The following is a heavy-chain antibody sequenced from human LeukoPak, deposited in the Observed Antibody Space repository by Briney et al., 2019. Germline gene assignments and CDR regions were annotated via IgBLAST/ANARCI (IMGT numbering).Heavy chain of an antibody. J-gene: IGHJ4*02. CDR1: GFTFSSYS. CDR3: ARGTGGYVWGSYRYMDY. Sequence: GGSLRLSCAASGFTFSSYSMNGVRQAPGKGREWVSSISSSSSYIYYADSVKGRFTIPRDNAKNSLYLQMNSLRAEDTAAYYCARGTGGYVWGSYRYMDYWGQGTLVTVSS. V-gene: IGHV3-21*01. D-gene: IGHD3-16*02. CDR2: ISSSSSYI.